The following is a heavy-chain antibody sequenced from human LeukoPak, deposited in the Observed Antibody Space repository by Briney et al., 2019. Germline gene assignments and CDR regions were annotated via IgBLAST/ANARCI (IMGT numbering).Heavy chain of an antibody. D-gene: IGHD3-22*01. CDR3: ANPNSGYYYYIFQH. CDR2: ISGSGGST. J-gene: IGHJ1*01. Sequence: PGGSLRLSCAASGFTFSSYAMSWVRQAPGKGLEWVSAISGSGGSTYYADSVKGRFTISRDNSKNTLYLQMNSLRAEDTAVYYCANPNSGYYYYIFQHWGQGTLVTVSS. CDR1: GFTFSSYA. V-gene: IGHV3-23*01.